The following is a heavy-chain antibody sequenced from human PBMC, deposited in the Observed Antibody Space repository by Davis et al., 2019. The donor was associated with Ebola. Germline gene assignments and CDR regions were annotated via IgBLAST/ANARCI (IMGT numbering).Heavy chain of an antibody. CDR1: GYTFTSYG. D-gene: IGHD3-10*01. Sequence: AASVKVSCKASGYTFTSYGISWVRQAPGQGLEWMGWISAYNGNTNYAQKLQGRVTMTTDTSTSTAYMELRSLRSDETAVYYCARDITMVQGPSLFDYWGQGTLVTVSS. V-gene: IGHV1-18*01. CDR3: ARDITMVQGPSLFDY. J-gene: IGHJ4*02. CDR2: ISAYNGNT.